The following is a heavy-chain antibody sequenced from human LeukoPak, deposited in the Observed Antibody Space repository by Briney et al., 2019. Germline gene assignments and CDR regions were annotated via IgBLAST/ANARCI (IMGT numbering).Heavy chain of an antibody. CDR2: ISGSGGST. Sequence: GSLRLSCAASGFTFSSYAMSWVRQAPGKGLEWVSAISGSGGSTYYADSVKGRFTISRDNAKNSLFLQMNSLRAEDTAVYYCPRDTRSLMDVWGQGTTVTVSS. D-gene: IGHD3-16*02. CDR1: GFTFSSYA. CDR3: PRDTRSLMDV. V-gene: IGHV3-23*01. J-gene: IGHJ6*02.